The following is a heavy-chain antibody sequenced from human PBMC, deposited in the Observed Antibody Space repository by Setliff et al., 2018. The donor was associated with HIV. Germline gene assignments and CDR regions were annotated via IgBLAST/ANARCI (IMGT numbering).Heavy chain of an antibody. CDR3: ARDGVIRGLISWGYFDL. CDR2: IHYGGVA. V-gene: IGHV4-31*03. D-gene: IGHD3-10*01. J-gene: IGHJ2*01. Sequence: PSETLSLTCTVSGDSTTSGYYCSWIRQRPGEGLEWIGYIHYGGVAYYNPSLKSRLAMSADTSKNQFSLNLNSVTAADTAVYYCARDGVIRGLISWGYFDLWGRGTLVTVSS. CDR1: GDSTTSGYY.